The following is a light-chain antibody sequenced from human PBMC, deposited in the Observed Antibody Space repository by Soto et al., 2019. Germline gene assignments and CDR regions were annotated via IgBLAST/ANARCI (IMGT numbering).Light chain of an antibody. CDR1: QSVQNF. V-gene: IGKV3-11*01. Sequence: EISLTQSPATLSLSPGDRATLSCRASQSVQNFFAWYQQKPGQAPRLLIYVASYRATGVPARFSASGSGTEFTLTISSIEPEDFAVYYCQQRSSCPTTFGPGTKVQIK. CDR3: QQRSSCPTT. CDR2: VAS. J-gene: IGKJ3*01.